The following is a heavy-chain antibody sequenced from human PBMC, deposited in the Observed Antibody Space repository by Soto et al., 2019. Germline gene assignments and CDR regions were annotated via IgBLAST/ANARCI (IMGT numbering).Heavy chain of an antibody. CDR1: GYTFSSYD. CDR3: AGGGLYCSCDSCYSYDMDV. CDR2: IIPIFGTT. D-gene: IGHD2-15*01. J-gene: IGHJ6*02. Sequence: ASVKVSCKASGYTFSSYDISWVRQAPGQGLACVGGIIPIFGTTNYAQKVQDRVTMTTDESTSTAYMELNILGSEDTAVYYCAGGGLYCSCDSCYSYDMDVWGQGTPVTVSS. V-gene: IGHV1-69*05.